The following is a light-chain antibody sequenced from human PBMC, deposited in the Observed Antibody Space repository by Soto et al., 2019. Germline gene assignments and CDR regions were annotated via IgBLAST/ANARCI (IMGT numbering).Light chain of an antibody. CDR3: QERSSWPRLT. J-gene: IGKJ4*01. V-gene: IGKV3-11*01. Sequence: EIVLTQSPATLSLSPGERATLPCRASQSVGTSLAWYQQRPGQAPRLLIYDASNRAAGIPSRFSGSGSVTDFTLTISSLEPEDFAIYGCQERSSWPRLTFGGGTTVEI. CDR1: QSVGTS. CDR2: DAS.